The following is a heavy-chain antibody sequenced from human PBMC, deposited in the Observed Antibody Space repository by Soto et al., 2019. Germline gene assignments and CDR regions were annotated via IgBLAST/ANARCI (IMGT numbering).Heavy chain of an antibody. J-gene: IGHJ6*02. V-gene: IGHV1-8*01. D-gene: IGHD3-22*01. CDR3: AGELSSGYYGGYYYYRMDV. CDR2: MNPNSGNT. Sequence: ASVKVSCKASGYTFTSYGINWVRQATGQGLEWMGWMNPNSGNTGYAQKCQGRVTMTRNTSMSTAYRELSSLRSEDTAVYYCAGELSSGYYGGYYYYRMDVWGQGTTVTVSS. CDR1: GYTFTSYG.